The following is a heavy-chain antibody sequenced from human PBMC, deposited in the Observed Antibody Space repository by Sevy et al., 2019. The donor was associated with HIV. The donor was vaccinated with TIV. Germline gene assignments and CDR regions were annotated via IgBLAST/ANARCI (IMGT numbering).Heavy chain of an antibody. Sequence: LSLTCAASGFTFSSYGMHWVRQAPGKGLEWVAFIRYDGSNKYYADSVKGRFTISRDNSKNTLYLQMNSLRAEDTAVYYCAKRRGPNWGPDYYYYYMDVWGKGTTVTVSS. V-gene: IGHV3-30*02. J-gene: IGHJ6*03. CDR2: IRYDGSNK. D-gene: IGHD7-27*01. CDR3: AKRRGPNWGPDYYYYYMDV. CDR1: GFTFSSYG.